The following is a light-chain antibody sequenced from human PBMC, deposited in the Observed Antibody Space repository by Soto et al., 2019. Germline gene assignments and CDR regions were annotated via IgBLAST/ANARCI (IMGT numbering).Light chain of an antibody. CDR3: QQRSNWPPWT. CDR1: QSVSSY. Sequence: GLTKSPATLSLSPGERATLSCRASQSVSSYLAWYQQKPGQAPRLLIYDASNRATGIPARFSGSGSGTDFTLTFSSLEPEDFAVYYCQQRSNWPPWTFGQGTKVDIK. CDR2: DAS. J-gene: IGKJ1*01. V-gene: IGKV3-11*01.